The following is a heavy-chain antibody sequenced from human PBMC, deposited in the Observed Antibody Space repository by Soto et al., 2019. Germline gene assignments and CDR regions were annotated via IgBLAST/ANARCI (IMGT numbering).Heavy chain of an antibody. CDR1: GFGFGGYA. Sequence: GGSLRLSCVASGFGFGGYAMQWVRQGPGKGLEWVSGMSWNSGNIGYADSVKGRFTISRDNAKNSLYLQMNSLSAEDTALYYCAKDIGGEMHAFDIWGQGTMVTVSS. CDR3: AKDIGGEMHAFDI. D-gene: IGHD2-15*01. J-gene: IGHJ3*02. CDR2: MSWNSGNI. V-gene: IGHV3-9*01.